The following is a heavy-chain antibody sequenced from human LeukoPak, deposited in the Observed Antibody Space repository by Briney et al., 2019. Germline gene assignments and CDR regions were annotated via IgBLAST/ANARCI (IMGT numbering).Heavy chain of an antibody. CDR1: GYTFTGYY. J-gene: IGHJ5*02. V-gene: IGHV1-2*02. Sequence: ASVKVSCKASGYTFTGYYMHWVRQAPGQGLEWMGWINPNSGGTNYAQKFQGRVTMTRNTSISTAYMELSSLRSEDTAVYYCVRVGRGFDPWGQGTLVTVSS. CDR2: INPNSGGT. CDR3: VRVGRGFDP. D-gene: IGHD1-26*01.